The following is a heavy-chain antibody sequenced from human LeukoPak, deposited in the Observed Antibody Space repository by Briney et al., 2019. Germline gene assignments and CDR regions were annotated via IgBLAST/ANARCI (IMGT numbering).Heavy chain of an antibody. CDR1: GGSFSGYY. V-gene: IGHV4-34*01. CDR3: ARDIIAAGGQPFDY. Sequence: SETLSLTCAVYGGSFSGYYWSWIRQPPGKGLEWIGEINHSGSTNYNPPLTSRVTISVDTSKHQFFLKLSSVTAGGTAVYYCARDIIAAGGQPFDYWGQGTLVTVSS. CDR2: INHSGST. J-gene: IGHJ4*02. D-gene: IGHD6-13*01.